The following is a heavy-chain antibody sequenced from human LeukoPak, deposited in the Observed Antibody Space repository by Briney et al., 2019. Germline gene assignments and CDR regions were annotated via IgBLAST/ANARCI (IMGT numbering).Heavy chain of an antibody. V-gene: IGHV4-4*07. D-gene: IGHD4-23*01. CDR1: GGSINSYY. Sequence: PSETLSRTCTVSGGSINSYYWSWLRQPAERGLEWIGRIYASGSTTYNPSLRSRVAISMDTSKNQFSLRLTSVTAADTAVYYCTRDSGTTGVVKFDPWGQGILVTVSS. CDR3: TRDSGTTGVVKFDP. CDR2: IYASGST. J-gene: IGHJ5*02.